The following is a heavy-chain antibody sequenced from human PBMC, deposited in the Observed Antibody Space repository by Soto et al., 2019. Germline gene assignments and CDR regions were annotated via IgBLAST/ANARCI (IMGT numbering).Heavy chain of an antibody. V-gene: IGHV1-69*02. CDR2: IIPILGIA. CDR1: GGTFSSYT. D-gene: IGHD6-13*01. Sequence: QVELVQSGAEVKKPGSSVMVSCKASGGTFSSYTISWVRQAPGQGLEWMGRIIPILGIANYAQKSQGRVTITADKATSKAYMDLSSLRSEDTAVYYCVHSLVREFDYWGQGTLVTVSS. J-gene: IGHJ4*02. CDR3: VHSLVREFDY.